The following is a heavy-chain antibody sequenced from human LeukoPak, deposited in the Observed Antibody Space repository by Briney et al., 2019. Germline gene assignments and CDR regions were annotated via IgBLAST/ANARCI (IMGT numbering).Heavy chain of an antibody. D-gene: IGHD1-14*01. CDR2: ITGSGGNT. J-gene: IGHJ5*02. CDR3: ATPAADWFDR. V-gene: IGHV3-23*01. CDR1: GFTFSNYA. Sequence: PGGSLRLSCAASGFTFSNYAMIWVRQAPGKGLECFSAITGSGGNTFYADSVKGRFTISRNISKNTLYLQMNSLSAEDTAVYSWATPAADWFDRWGEGTLVTASS.